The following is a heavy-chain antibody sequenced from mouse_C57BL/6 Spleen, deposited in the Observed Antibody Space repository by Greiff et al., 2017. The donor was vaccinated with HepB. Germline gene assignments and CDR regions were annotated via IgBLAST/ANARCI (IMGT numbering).Heavy chain of an antibody. V-gene: IGHV1-61*01. J-gene: IGHJ4*01. Sequence: VQLQQPGAELVRPGSSVKLSCKASGYTSTSYWMDWVKQRPGQGLEWIGNNYPSDSETHYNQKFKDKATLTVDKSSSTAYMQLSSLTSEDSAVYYWTRGKLYYSNYEAMDYWGQGTSVTVSS. CDR3: TRGKLYYSNYEAMDY. CDR1: GYTSTSYW. CDR2: NYPSDSET. D-gene: IGHD2-5*01.